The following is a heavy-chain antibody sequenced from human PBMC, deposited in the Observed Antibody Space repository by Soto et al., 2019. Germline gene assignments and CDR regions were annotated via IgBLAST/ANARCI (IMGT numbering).Heavy chain of an antibody. CDR1: GGTFSSYA. Sequence: QVQLVQSGAEVKKPGSSVKVSCKASGGTFSSYAISWVRQAPGQGLEWMGGIIPIFGTANYAQKFQGRVTITADESTSTAYMELSSLRSEDTAVYYCARLAYDSSGYPCGSFAFDIWGQGTMVTVSS. CDR2: IIPIFGTA. J-gene: IGHJ3*02. CDR3: ARLAYDSSGYPCGSFAFDI. V-gene: IGHV1-69*01. D-gene: IGHD3-22*01.